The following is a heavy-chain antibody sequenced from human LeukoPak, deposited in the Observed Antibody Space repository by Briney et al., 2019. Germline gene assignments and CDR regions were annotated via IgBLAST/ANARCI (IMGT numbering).Heavy chain of an antibody. CDR1: GFTFSSNA. CDR2: ISGSGGST. J-gene: IGHJ4*02. CDR3: AKASAMIVVVSKYFDY. Sequence: PGGSLRLSCAASGFTFSSNAMTWVRLAPGKGLEWVSAISGSGGSTYYADSVKGRFTISRDNSKNTLYLQMNSLRAEDTAVYYCAKASAMIVVVSKYFDYWGQGTLVTVSS. V-gene: IGHV3-23*01. D-gene: IGHD3-22*01.